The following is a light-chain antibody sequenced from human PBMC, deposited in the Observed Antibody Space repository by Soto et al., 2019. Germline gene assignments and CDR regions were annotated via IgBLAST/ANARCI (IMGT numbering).Light chain of an antibody. V-gene: IGKV3-15*01. CDR2: GPS. Sequence: EIVMTQSPGTLSVSPGERATLSCRASQSVSSNLAWYQQKPGQAPRLLIYGPSTRATGIPARFSGSGSGTEFTLTISSLQSEDFAVYYCQQYNNWPRTFGQGPKVEIK. CDR1: QSVSSN. J-gene: IGKJ1*01. CDR3: QQYNNWPRT.